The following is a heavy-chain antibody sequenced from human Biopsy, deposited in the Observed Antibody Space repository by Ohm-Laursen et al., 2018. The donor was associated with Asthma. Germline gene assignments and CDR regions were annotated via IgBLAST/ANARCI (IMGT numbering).Heavy chain of an antibody. V-gene: IGHV1-3*01. D-gene: IGHD3-9*01. Sequence: GPSVSASCQASGYTFINYAIHWVRQAPGQRLEWMGWINAGNGNTKYSQKFQGRITISRDTSASTAYMDLSSLRSEDTAVYYCARTYYDFLTGQVNDAFDMWGQGTMVTVSS. J-gene: IGHJ3*02. CDR3: ARTYYDFLTGQVNDAFDM. CDR1: GYTFINYA. CDR2: INAGNGNT.